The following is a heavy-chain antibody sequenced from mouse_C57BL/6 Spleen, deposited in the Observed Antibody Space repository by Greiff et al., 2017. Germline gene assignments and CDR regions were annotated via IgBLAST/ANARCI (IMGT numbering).Heavy chain of an antibody. CDR2: IYPGDGDT. Sequence: QVQLQQSGPELVKPGASVKISCKASGYAFSSSWMNWVKQRPGKGLEWIGRIYPGDGDTNYNGKFKGKATLTAEKSSSTAYMQLSSRTSEDSAVYFCARQLRLYYFDYWGQGTTLTVSS. CDR1: GYAFSSSW. V-gene: IGHV1-82*01. J-gene: IGHJ2*01. D-gene: IGHD3-2*02. CDR3: ARQLRLYYFDY.